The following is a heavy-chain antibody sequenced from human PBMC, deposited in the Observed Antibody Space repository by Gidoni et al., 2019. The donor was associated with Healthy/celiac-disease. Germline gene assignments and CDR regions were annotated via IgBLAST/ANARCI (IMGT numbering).Heavy chain of an antibody. Sequence: EVQLVQSGAEVKTPGESLKISCKGSGNSFTSYWIGWVRQMPGKGLEWMGIIYPGDSDTRYSPSFQGQVTISADKSISTAYLQWSSLKASDTAMYYCARHASWDSSGWWNWFDPWGQGTLVTVSS. V-gene: IGHV5-51*01. CDR3: ARHASWDSSGWWNWFDP. J-gene: IGHJ5*02. D-gene: IGHD6-19*01. CDR1: GNSFTSYW. CDR2: IYPGDSDT.